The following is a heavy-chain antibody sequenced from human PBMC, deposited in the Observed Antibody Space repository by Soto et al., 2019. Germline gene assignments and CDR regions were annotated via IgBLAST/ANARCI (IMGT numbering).Heavy chain of an antibody. Sequence: QVQLVESGGGVVQPGRSLRLSCAASGFTFSSYGMHWVRQAPGKGLEWVAVIWYDGSNKYYADSVKGRFTISRDNSKNTLYLQMSSLRAEDTAVYYCARGRGATTSHYYYYGMDVWGQGTTVTVSS. CDR1: GFTFSSYG. V-gene: IGHV3-33*01. J-gene: IGHJ6*02. CDR3: ARGRGATTSHYYYYGMDV. D-gene: IGHD1-26*01. CDR2: IWYDGSNK.